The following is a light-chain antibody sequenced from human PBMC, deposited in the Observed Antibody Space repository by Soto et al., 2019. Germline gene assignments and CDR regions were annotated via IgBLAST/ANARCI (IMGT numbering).Light chain of an antibody. Sequence: EIVMTQSPATLSVSPGERATLSCRASQSVSSTSLAWYQQKPGQAPRLLIYGASTRATGIPDRFSGSVSGTGFTLTISRLEPEDFAVYYCQQYGSSPPWTFGQGTKVDIK. CDR2: GAS. CDR1: QSVSSTS. J-gene: IGKJ1*01. CDR3: QQYGSSPPWT. V-gene: IGKV3-20*01.